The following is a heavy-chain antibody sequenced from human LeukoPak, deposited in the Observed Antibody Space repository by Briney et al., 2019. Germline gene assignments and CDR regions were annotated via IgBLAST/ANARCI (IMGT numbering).Heavy chain of an antibody. D-gene: IGHD6-13*01. CDR3: AKGRYSSAWYEFDY. J-gene: IGHJ4*02. V-gene: IGHV3-30*07. CDR1: GFTFSSYA. Sequence: PGRSLRLSCAASGFTFSSYAMHWVRQAPGKGLEWVAVISYDGSNKYYADSVKGRFTISRDNSRSTLYLQMNSLRAEDTAVYYCAKGRYSSAWYEFDYWGQGALVSVSS. CDR2: ISYDGSNK.